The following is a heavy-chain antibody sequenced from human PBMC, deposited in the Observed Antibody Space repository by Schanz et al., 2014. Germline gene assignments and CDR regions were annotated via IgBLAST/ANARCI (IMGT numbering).Heavy chain of an antibody. D-gene: IGHD3-10*02. V-gene: IGHV3-NL1*01. Sequence: VQLVESGGGVVQPGRSLRLSCAASGFTFSSYGMHWVRQAPGKGLEWVSFVHPGGSTYYPDSVKGRFTISRDSSKNTLYLQMNSLRPEDTAIYYCAKNQYDDVDLSSFYFDFWGQGTLVTVSS. CDR3: AKNQYDDVDLSSFYFDF. CDR2: VHPGGST. J-gene: IGHJ4*02. CDR1: GFTFSSYG.